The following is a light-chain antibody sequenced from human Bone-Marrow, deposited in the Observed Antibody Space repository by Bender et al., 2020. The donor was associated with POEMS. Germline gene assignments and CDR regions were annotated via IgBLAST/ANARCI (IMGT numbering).Light chain of an antibody. Sequence: QSALTQPPSASGSPGQSVAISCTGSSSDVGGYNYVSWYQQHSGKAPKLVIYEVSQRPSGVPDRFSGSKSGNTASLTVSGLQADDEADYYCSSYTYTIMFFGGGTKLTVL. V-gene: IGLV2-8*01. CDR2: EVS. CDR3: SSYTYTIMF. CDR1: SSDVGGYNY. J-gene: IGLJ2*01.